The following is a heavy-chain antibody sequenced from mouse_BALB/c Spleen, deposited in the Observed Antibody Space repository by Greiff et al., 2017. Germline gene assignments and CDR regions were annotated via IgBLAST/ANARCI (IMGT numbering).Heavy chain of an antibody. J-gene: IGHJ2*01. D-gene: IGHD1-1*01. CDR1: GFTFSSYA. CDR3: ARGYYGSSLDY. CDR2: ISSGGST. Sequence: EVTLVESGGGLVKPGGSLKLSCAASGFTFSSYAMSWVRQTPEKRLEWVASISSGGSTYYPDSVKGRFTISRDNARNILYLQMSSLRSEDTAMYYCARGYYGSSLDYWGQGTTLTVSS. V-gene: IGHV5-6-5*01.